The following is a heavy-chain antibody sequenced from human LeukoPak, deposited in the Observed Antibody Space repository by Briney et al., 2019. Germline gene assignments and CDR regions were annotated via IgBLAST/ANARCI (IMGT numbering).Heavy chain of an antibody. CDR2: ISSSGSTI. CDR1: GFTFSNYA. J-gene: IGHJ4*02. CDR3: ARLSTRGFDY. V-gene: IGHV3-48*03. D-gene: IGHD3-10*01. Sequence: GGSLRLSCAASGFTFSNYAMHWVRQAPGKGLEWVSYISSSGSTIYYADSVKGRFTISRDNANNSLYLQMNSLRAEDTAVYYCARLSTRGFDYWGQGTLVTVSS.